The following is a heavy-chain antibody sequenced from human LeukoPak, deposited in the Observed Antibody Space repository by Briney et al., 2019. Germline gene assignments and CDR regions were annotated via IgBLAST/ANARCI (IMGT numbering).Heavy chain of an antibody. CDR1: GFTFSSYV. V-gene: IGHV3-23*01. J-gene: IGHJ4*02. Sequence: PGGSLRLSCAASGFTFSSYVMSWVRQAPGKGLEWVSGISGSGDSTFYADSVKGRFTISRDNSKNTVFLQMNSLGAEDAAVYYCAKDLRVAIAVSGPRGTFDSWGQETLVSVSS. CDR2: ISGSGDST. D-gene: IGHD6-19*01. CDR3: AKDLRVAIAVSGPRGTFDS.